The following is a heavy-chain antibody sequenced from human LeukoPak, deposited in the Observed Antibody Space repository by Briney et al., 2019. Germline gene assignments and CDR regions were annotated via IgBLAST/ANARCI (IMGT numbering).Heavy chain of an antibody. CDR3: GKDPNGDYVGAFDI. J-gene: IGHJ3*02. CDR1: GFTFSKCA. D-gene: IGHD2-21*02. Sequence: PGGSLRLSCAASGFTFSKCAMSWVRQVPGKGLEWVSSITAPGGRTYYADSVKGRFTISRDSSTNTLFLQMNSLRDEDTAVYYCGKDPNGDYVGAFDIWGQGTMVTVSS. V-gene: IGHV3-23*01. CDR2: ITAPGGRT.